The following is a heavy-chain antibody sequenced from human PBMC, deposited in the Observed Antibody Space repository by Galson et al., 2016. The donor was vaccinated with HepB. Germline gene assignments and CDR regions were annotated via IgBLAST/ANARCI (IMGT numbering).Heavy chain of an antibody. Sequence: TLSLTCTVSGGSISSGGHYWSWIRQHPGKGLEWIAYIHYSGTTDYSPSLKSRVTISVDTSKNQFSLKLSSVTAADTAVYYCATSSRGYSGYAVNWFDPWGQGTLVTVSS. D-gene: IGHD5-12*01. CDR2: IHYSGTT. J-gene: IGHJ5*02. CDR3: ATSSRGYSGYAVNWFDP. CDR1: GGSISSGGHY. V-gene: IGHV4-31*03.